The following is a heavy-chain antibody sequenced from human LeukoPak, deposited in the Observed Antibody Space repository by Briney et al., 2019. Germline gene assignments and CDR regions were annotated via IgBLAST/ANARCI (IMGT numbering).Heavy chain of an antibody. V-gene: IGHV1-18*01. J-gene: IGHJ4*02. CDR2: ISAYNGNT. CDR3: ARGQYSSSFLYFDY. D-gene: IGHD6-6*01. CDR1: GHTFTSYG. Sequence: GASVKVSCKASGHTFTSYGISWVRQAPGQGLEWMGWISAYNGNTNYAQKLQGRVTMTTDTSTSTAYMELRSLRSDDTAVYYCARGQYSSSFLYFDYWGQGTLVTVSS.